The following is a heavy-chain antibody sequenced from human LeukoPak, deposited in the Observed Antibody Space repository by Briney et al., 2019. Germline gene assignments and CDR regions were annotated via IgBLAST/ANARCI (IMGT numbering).Heavy chain of an antibody. CDR2: IYPGDSDT. CDR3: ARQTDGIVGATLPAFDY. V-gene: IGHV5-51*01. Sequence: GESLKISCKGSGYSFTSYWNGWVRQMPGKGLEWMGIIYPGDSDTRYSPSFQGQVTISADKSISTAYLQWSSLKASDTAMYYCARQTDGIVGATLPAFDYWGQGTLVTVSS. CDR1: GYSFTSYW. D-gene: IGHD1-26*01. J-gene: IGHJ4*02.